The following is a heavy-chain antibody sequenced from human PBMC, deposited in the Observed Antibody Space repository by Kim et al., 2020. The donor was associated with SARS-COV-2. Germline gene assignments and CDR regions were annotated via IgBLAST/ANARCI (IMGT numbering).Heavy chain of an antibody. D-gene: IGHD4-17*01. CDR1: GFNFDYYV. CDR3: AKDRDDSGDYVFEY. Sequence: GGSLRLSCAASGFNFDYYVMHWVRQAPGKGLEWVAFIGGTGRDDLTIYADSVKGRFTISRDNRKDFLYLQMDNLRAEDTAFYYCAKDRDDSGDYVFEYWGQGSLVTVSS. CDR2: IGGTGRDDLT. V-gene: IGHV3-43*02. J-gene: IGHJ4*02.